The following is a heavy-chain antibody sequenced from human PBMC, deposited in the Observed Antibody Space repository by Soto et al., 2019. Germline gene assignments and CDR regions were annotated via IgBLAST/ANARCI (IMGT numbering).Heavy chain of an antibody. J-gene: IGHJ6*02. V-gene: IGHV4-59*12. CDR1: GGSISSYY. CDR2: NYYSGST. Sequence: PSETLSLTCTVSGGSISSYYWSWIRQPPGKGLEWIGYNYYSGSTNYNPSIKSQVTISVDRSKNQFSLKLTSVTAADTAVYYCARDYYGMDVWGQGTTVTVSS. CDR3: ARDYYGMDV.